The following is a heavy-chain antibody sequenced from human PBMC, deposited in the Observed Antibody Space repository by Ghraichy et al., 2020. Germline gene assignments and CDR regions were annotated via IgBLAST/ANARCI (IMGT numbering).Heavy chain of an antibody. CDR2: LHSDGSGT. Sequence: GSLSLSCAASGFTFSTSYMNWVRQAPGKGLVWISRLHSDGSGTNYADSVKGRFTVSRDSAKNTLFLQMNSLRADDTAVYFCARGKFQYGMDVWGQGTTVFVSS. J-gene: IGHJ6*02. CDR3: ARGKFQYGMDV. V-gene: IGHV3-74*01. CDR1: GFTFSTSY.